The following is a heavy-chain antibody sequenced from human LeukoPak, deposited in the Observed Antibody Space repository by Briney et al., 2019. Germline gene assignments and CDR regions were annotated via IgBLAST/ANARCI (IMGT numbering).Heavy chain of an antibody. J-gene: IGHJ6*02. V-gene: IGHV1-46*01. CDR2: INPSGGST. D-gene: IGHD2-8*02. Sequence: GASVKVSCKASGYTFTSYYMHWVRQAPGQGLEWMGIINPSGGSTSYAQKFQGRVTMTRDMSTSTVYMELSSLGSEDTAVYYCARGGLLVVASFGYYGMDVWGQGTTVTVSS. CDR3: ARGGLLVVASFGYYGMDV. CDR1: GYTFTSYY.